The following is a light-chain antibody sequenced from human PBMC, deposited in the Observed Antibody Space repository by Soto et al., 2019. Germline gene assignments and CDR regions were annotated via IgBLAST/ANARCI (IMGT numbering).Light chain of an antibody. J-gene: IGKJ4*01. CDR2: AAS. CDR3: QQVNSYPLT. CDR1: QGISIS. Sequence: IQLTQSPSSLSASVGDRVTITCRASQGISISLAWYQEKPGIAPKLLIYAASTLQSGVPSRFSGSGSGTDFTLTISSLQPEDFATYYCQQVNSYPLTFGGGTKVDIK. V-gene: IGKV1-9*01.